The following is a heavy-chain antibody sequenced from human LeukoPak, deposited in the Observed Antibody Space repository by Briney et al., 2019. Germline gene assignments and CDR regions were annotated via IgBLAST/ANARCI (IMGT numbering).Heavy chain of an antibody. D-gene: IGHD7-27*01. CDR1: GFTFSSYG. CDR3: ASLWKVGKNWVLKGDPETDAFDI. Sequence: GGSLRLSCAASGFTFSSYGMHWVRQAPGKGLEWVAFIRYDGSNKYYADSVKGRFTISRDNSKNTLYLQMNSLRAEDTAVYYCASLWKVGKNWVLKGDPETDAFDIWGQGTMVTVSS. V-gene: IGHV3-30*02. CDR2: IRYDGSNK. J-gene: IGHJ3*02.